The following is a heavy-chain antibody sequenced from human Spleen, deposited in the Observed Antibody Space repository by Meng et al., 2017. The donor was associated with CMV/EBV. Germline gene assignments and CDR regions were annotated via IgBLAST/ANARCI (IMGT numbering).Heavy chain of an antibody. V-gene: IGHV3-48*04. Sequence: GESLKISCAASGFTVSSNYMSWVRQAPGKGLEWVSYISSSSTSIYYADSVMGRFTISRDNAKNSLYLQMNSLRAEDTAVYYCAGLLGLNTKESILYDYWGQGALVTVSS. J-gene: IGHJ4*02. CDR2: ISSSSTSI. CDR3: AGLLGLNTKESILYDY. CDR1: GFTVSSNY. D-gene: IGHD2-21*01.